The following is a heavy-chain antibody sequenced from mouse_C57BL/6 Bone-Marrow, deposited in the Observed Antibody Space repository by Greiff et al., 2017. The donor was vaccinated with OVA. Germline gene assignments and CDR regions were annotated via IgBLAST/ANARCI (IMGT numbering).Heavy chain of an antibody. J-gene: IGHJ3*01. CDR1: GYTFTDYY. CDR3: ARQGPFYYGRIFFAY. CDR2: IFPGSGST. D-gene: IGHD1-1*01. V-gene: IGHV1-75*01. Sequence: VKLMESGPELVKPGASVKISCKASGYTFTDYYINWVKQRPGQGLEWIGWIFPGSGSTYYNEKFKGKATLTVDKSSSTAYMLLSSLTSEDSAVYFCARQGPFYYGRIFFAYWGQGTLVTVSA.